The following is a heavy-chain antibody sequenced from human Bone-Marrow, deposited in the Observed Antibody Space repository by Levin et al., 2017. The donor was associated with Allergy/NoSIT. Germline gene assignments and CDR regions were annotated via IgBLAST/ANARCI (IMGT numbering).Heavy chain of an antibody. Sequence: SETLSLTCAVYGGSFSGYYWSWIRQPPGKGLEWIGEINHSGSTNYNPSLKSRVTISVDTSKNQFSLKLSSVTAADTAVYYCARGSAVANFDYWGQGTLVTVSS. V-gene: IGHV4-34*01. CDR1: GGSFSGYY. J-gene: IGHJ4*02. D-gene: IGHD6-19*01. CDR2: INHSGST. CDR3: ARGSAVANFDY.